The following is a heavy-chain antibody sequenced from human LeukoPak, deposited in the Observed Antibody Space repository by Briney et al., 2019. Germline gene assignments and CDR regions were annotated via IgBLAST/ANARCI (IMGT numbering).Heavy chain of an antibody. Sequence: PSETLSLTCTVSGGSISSSSYYWGWIRQPPGKGLEWIGSIYYSGSTNYNPSLKSRVTISVDTSKNQFSLKLSSVTAADTAVYYCARDSENSRYGDYVYYYGMDVWGQGTTVTVSS. CDR1: GGSISSSSYY. J-gene: IGHJ6*02. CDR3: ARDSENSRYGDYVYYYGMDV. V-gene: IGHV4-39*07. CDR2: IYYSGST. D-gene: IGHD4-17*01.